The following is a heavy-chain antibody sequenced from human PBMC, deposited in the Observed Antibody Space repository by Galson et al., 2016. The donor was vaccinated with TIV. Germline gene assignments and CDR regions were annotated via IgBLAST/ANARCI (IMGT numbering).Heavy chain of an antibody. CDR2: ISTGSSYI. V-gene: IGHV3-21*01. CDR1: GFTFSAYT. Sequence: CAASGFTFSAYTMNWVRQAPGKGLEWVSSISTGSSYIFYADSVKGRFTISRDNAKNSLYLQMSSLRAEDTAVYYCAKGTTLTEVADIFEYWGQGALVTVSS. D-gene: IGHD6-19*01. J-gene: IGHJ4*02. CDR3: AKGTTLTEVADIFEY.